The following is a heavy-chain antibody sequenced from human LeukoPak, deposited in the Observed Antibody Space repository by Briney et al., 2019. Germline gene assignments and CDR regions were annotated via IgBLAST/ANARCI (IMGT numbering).Heavy chain of an antibody. CDR1: GGSISSYY. D-gene: IGHD6-19*01. J-gene: IGHJ4*02. CDR2: IYTSGST. V-gene: IGHV4-4*07. CDR3: ARERSRYSSGWYY. Sequence: SETLSLTCAVSGGSISSYYWSWIRQPAGKGLEWIGRIYTSGSTNYNPSLKSRVTMSVDTSKNQFPLKLSSVTAADTAVYYCARERSRYSSGWYYWGQGTLVTVSS.